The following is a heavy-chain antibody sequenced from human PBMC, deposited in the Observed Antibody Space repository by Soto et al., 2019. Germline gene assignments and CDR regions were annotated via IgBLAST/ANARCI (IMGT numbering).Heavy chain of an antibody. CDR1: GFTFSSYA. CDR2: ISYDGSNK. J-gene: IGHJ6*02. Sequence: QLQLVESGGGVVQPGRSLRLSCAASGFTFSSYAMHWVRQAPGKGLEWVAVISYDGSNKYYADSVKGRFTISRDNSKNTLYLQMNSLRAEDTAVYYCARDRVRGRYYYYYYGMDVWGQGTTVTVSS. CDR3: ARDRVRGRYYYYYYGMDV. V-gene: IGHV3-30-3*01. D-gene: IGHD3-10*01.